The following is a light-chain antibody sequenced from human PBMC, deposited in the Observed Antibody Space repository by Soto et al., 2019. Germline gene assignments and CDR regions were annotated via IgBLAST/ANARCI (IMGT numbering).Light chain of an antibody. J-gene: IGKJ2*01. CDR1: QGIGSN. CDR2: AAS. Sequence: EIVMTQSPATLSVSPGETATLSCRASQGIGSNLAWYQHKAGQAPRLLVFAASATATGVPARFSASGSGTDFTLAISGLQSEDFAVYYCQQYNEWPPSYTFGQGTKLEI. V-gene: IGKV3-15*01. CDR3: QQYNEWPPSYT.